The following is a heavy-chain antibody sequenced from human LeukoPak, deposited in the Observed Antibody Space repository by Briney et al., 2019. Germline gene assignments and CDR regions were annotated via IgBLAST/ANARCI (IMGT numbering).Heavy chain of an antibody. J-gene: IGHJ4*02. CDR3: ARGGGDCGGDCYSGDY. D-gene: IGHD2-21*02. V-gene: IGHV4-59*08. Sequence: SETLSLTCNVSGGSIRGYYWSWIRQPPGKGLEWIGYIYSSGSTNYNPSLKSRVTMSVDTSKNQFSLKVSSVTAADTAVYYCARGGGDCGGDCYSGDYWGQGTLVTVSS. CDR1: GGSIRGYY. CDR2: IYSSGST.